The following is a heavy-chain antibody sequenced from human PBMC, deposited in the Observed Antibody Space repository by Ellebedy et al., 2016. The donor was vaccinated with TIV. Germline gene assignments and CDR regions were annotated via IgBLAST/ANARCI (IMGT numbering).Heavy chain of an antibody. Sequence: ASVKVSCXASGYTFSDYYIHWVRQAPGQGLEWMGWINPRGGGTTSAQRFQGRVTLTTDTSSGIAYMDLSSLRSDDTAVYYCARDHNFASGAYYNGLDVWGLGTTVTVSS. CDR1: GYTFSDYY. D-gene: IGHD1-1*01. V-gene: IGHV1-2*02. CDR3: ARDHNFASGAYYNGLDV. CDR2: INPRGGGT. J-gene: IGHJ6*02.